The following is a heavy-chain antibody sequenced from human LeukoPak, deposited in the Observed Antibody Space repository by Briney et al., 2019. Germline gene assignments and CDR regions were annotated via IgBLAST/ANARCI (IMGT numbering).Heavy chain of an antibody. D-gene: IGHD3-16*02. CDR1: GFTFSSYT. CDR2: ISPDGSTT. V-gene: IGHV3-74*03. CDR3: ASSTGDYVWGSYRFNWFDP. Sequence: PGGSLRLSCAASGFTFSSYTMYWVRQAPGKGLMWVSRISPDGSTTLYADSVKGRFTISRDNAKNTLYLQMNSLRAEDTAVYYCASSTGDYVWGSYRFNWFDPWGQGTLVTVSS. J-gene: IGHJ5*02.